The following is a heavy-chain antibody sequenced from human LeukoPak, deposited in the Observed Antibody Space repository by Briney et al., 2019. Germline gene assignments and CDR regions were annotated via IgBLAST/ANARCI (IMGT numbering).Heavy chain of an antibody. J-gene: IGHJ6*04. CDR2: INPNTGDT. CDR3: ARDGVVIVPAARLDDYYYHMDV. V-gene: IGHV1-2*02. Sequence: ASVKVSCKPFGYALSDHYVHWVRQAPGQGLEWMGWINPNTGDTKYPQKFQGRVTMTRDPSISTAYLELTNLRSADTGVYSCARDGVVIVPAARLDDYYYHMDVWGEGTTVTVSS. D-gene: IGHD2-2*01. CDR1: GYALSDHY.